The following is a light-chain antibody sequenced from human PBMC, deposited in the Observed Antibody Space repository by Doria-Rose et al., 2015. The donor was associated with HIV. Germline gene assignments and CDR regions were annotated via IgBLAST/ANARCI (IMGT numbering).Light chain of an antibody. CDR3: HQYGTSWT. Sequence: EIVMTQSPGTLSLSPGERATLSCRASQSFSSTYLAWYQQKPGQAPSLLIYDRSTRATGIPDRFSARGSGTDFTLTINRLEPEDFALYYCHQYGTSWTFGQGTKVEI. CDR1: QSFSSTY. CDR2: DRS. J-gene: IGKJ1*01. V-gene: IGKV3-20*01.